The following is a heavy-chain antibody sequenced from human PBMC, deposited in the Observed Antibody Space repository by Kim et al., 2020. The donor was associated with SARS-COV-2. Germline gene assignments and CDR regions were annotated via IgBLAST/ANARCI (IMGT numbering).Heavy chain of an antibody. D-gene: IGHD2-21*02. CDR3: ARDRAYCGGDCYSALWNYYYGMDV. V-gene: IGHV3-64*01. Sequence: GGSLRLSCAASGFTFSSYAMHWVRQAPGKGLEYVSAISSNGGSTYYANSVKGRFTISRDNSKNTLYLQMGSLRAEDMAVYYCARDRAYCGGDCYSALWNYYYGMDVWGQGTTVTVSS. CDR2: ISSNGGST. CDR1: GFTFSSYA. J-gene: IGHJ6*02.